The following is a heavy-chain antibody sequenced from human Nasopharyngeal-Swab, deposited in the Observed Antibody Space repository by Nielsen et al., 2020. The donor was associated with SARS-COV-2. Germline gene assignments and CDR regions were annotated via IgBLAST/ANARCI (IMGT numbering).Heavy chain of an antibody. CDR3: ARAGTVAFDI. V-gene: IGHV4-61*01. Sequence: SETLSLTCTVSGGSVSSGSYYWSWIRQPPGKGLEWIGYIYYSGSTNYNPSLTSRVTISVDTSKNQFSLKLNSVTAADTAVYYCARAGTVAFDIWGQGTMVTVSS. J-gene: IGHJ3*02. D-gene: IGHD4-17*01. CDR1: GGSVSSGSYY. CDR2: IYYSGST.